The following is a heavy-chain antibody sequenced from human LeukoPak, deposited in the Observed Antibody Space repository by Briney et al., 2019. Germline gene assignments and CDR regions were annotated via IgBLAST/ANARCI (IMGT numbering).Heavy chain of an antibody. Sequence: TSVKVSCTASGYTFTSYGISWVRQAPGQGLEWMGWISAYNGNTNYAQKLQGRVTMTTDTSKSTAYMELRSLRSDDTAVYYCSGDLPRHFDYWGQGTLVTVSS. D-gene: IGHD6-25*01. CDR1: GYTFTSYG. V-gene: IGHV1-18*01. CDR3: SGDLPRHFDY. J-gene: IGHJ4*02. CDR2: ISAYNGNT.